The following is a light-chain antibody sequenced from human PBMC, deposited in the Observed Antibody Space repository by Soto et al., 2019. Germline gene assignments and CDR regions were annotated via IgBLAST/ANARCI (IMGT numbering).Light chain of an antibody. CDR1: QGISSY. J-gene: IGKJ4*01. V-gene: IGKV1-9*01. Sequence: DIQLTQSPSFLSASVGDRVTITCRASQGISSYLAWYQQKPGKAPKLLIYAASTLQTGVPSRFSGSGSGTELTLTISSLQPEDFATYYCQQLSTYPLTFGGGAKVEIK. CDR3: QQLSTYPLT. CDR2: AAS.